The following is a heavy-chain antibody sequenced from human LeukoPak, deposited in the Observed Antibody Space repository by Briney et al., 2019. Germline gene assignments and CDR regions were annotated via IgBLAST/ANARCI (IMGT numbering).Heavy chain of an antibody. Sequence: GWSLRLSCAASGFTVSNNYMSWVRQAPGKGLEWVSAIYSGGNTYYSDSVKGRFTISRDNSKNTLYLQMNSLRAEDTAVYYCARDPYCSSTGCYNLYYYGMDVWGQGTTVTVSS. V-gene: IGHV3-53*01. CDR3: ARDPYCSSTGCYNLYYYGMDV. J-gene: IGHJ6*02. D-gene: IGHD2-2*02. CDR1: GFTVSNNY. CDR2: IYSGGNT.